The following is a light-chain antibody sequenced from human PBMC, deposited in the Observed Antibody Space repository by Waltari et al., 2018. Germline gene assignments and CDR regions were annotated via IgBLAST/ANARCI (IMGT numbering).Light chain of an antibody. V-gene: IGKV1-5*01. CDR2: DAS. J-gene: IGKJ1*01. CDR1: QSIRGW. Sequence: DIQMTQSPSMLSASVGDSVPITCRASQSIRGWLAWYQMKPGLAPKLLIYDASNLGDGIPSRFSGSGFGTNFTLTINSLQPDDFATYYCQEYNRFSTFGLGTKV. CDR3: QEYNRFST.